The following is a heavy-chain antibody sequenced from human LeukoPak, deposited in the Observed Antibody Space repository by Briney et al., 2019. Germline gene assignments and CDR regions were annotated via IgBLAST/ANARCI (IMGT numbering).Heavy chain of an antibody. Sequence: GGSLRLSCAASGFIFSSYEMNWVRQAPGRGLEWVSYIRSSGSTIYYADSVKGRFTISRDNAKNSLYLQMNSLRAEDTALYYCARPYGDAFDIWGQGTMVTVSS. V-gene: IGHV3-48*03. CDR2: IRSSGSTI. CDR3: ARPYGDAFDI. J-gene: IGHJ3*02. CDR1: GFIFSSYE. D-gene: IGHD3-10*01.